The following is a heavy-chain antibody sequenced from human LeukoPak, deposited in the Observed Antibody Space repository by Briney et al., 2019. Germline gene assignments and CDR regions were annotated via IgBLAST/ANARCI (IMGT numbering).Heavy chain of an antibody. CDR2: IYYSGST. CDR3: ASSYYYDSSGYYPLYYYYGMDV. V-gene: IGHV4-31*03. Sequence: PSETLSLTCTVSGGSISSGGYYWSWIRQHPGKGLEWIGYIYYSGSTYYNPSLKSRVTISVDTSKNQFSLKLSSVTAADTAVYYCASSYYYDSSGYYPLYYYYGMDVWGQGTTVTVSS. J-gene: IGHJ6*02. CDR1: GGSISSGGYY. D-gene: IGHD3-22*01.